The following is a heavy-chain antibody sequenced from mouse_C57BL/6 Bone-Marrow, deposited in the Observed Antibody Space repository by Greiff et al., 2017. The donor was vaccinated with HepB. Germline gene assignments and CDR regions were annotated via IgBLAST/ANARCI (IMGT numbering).Heavy chain of an antibody. CDR2: INPNNGGT. CDR1: GYTFTDYY. D-gene: IGHD2-3*01. CDR3: AREGLDGYYLDY. Sequence: VQLQQSGPELVKPGASVKISCKASGYTFTDYYMNWVKQSHGKSLEWIGDINPNNGGTSYNQKFKGKATLTVDKSSSTAYMELRSLTSEDSAVYYCAREGLDGYYLDYWGQGTTLTVSS. V-gene: IGHV1-26*01. J-gene: IGHJ2*01.